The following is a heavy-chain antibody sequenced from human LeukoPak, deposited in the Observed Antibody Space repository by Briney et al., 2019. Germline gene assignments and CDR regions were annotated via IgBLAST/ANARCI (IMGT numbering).Heavy chain of an antibody. J-gene: IGHJ4*02. V-gene: IGHV4-39*02. CDR2: ISYSGNT. Sequence: SETLSLTCTVSGGSISSSSHHWSWVRQPPGKGLEWIGSISYSGNTYYNPSLKSRVTISVDTSKNQFSLKLTSVTAADTAVYYCTREYSSSSDYWGQGTLVTVSS. CDR1: GGSISSSSHH. D-gene: IGHD6-6*01. CDR3: TREYSSSSDY.